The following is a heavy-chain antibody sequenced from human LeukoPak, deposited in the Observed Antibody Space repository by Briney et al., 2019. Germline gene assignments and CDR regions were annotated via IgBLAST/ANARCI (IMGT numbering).Heavy chain of an antibody. CDR1: GYTFTGYY. CDR2: INPNSGGT. J-gene: IGHJ4*02. CDR3: ARDPPDYGDPLDY. V-gene: IGHV1-2*02. Sequence: ASVKVSCKASGYTFTGYYVHWVRQAPGQGLEWMGWINPNSGGTNYAQTFQGRVTMTRDTSISTAYMELTRLRSDDTAVYYCARDPPDYGDPLDYWGQGTLVTVSS. D-gene: IGHD4-17*01.